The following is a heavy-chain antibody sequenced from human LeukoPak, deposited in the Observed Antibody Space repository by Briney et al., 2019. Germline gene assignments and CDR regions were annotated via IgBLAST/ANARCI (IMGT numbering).Heavy chain of an antibody. D-gene: IGHD1-26*01. CDR3: AKDSGWELHTYYMDV. CDR2: IKQDGSEK. J-gene: IGHJ6*03. V-gene: IGHV3-7*03. CDR1: GFTFSSYW. Sequence: AGGSLRLSCAASGFTFSSYWMSWVRQAPGKGLEWVANIKQDGSEKYYVDSVKGRFTISRDNSKNSLYLQMNSLRTEDTALYYCAKDSGWELHTYYMDVWGKGTTVTVSS.